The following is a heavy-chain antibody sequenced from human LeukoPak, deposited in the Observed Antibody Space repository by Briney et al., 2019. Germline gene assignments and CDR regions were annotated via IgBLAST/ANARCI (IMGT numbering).Heavy chain of an antibody. CDR2: ISAYDGNT. D-gene: IGHD1-26*01. J-gene: IGHJ6*03. Sequence: ASVKVSCKASGYTFTSYGISWVRQAPGQGLEWMGWISAYDGNTNYAQKLQGRVTMTTDTSTSTAYMELRSLRSDDTAVYYCARVGSYPGSPTEDYYMDVWGKGTTVTVSS. CDR1: GYTFTSYG. CDR3: ARVGSYPGSPTEDYYMDV. V-gene: IGHV1-18*01.